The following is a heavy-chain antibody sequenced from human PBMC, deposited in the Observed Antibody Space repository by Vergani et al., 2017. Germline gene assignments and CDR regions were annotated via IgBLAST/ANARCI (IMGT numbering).Heavy chain of an antibody. J-gene: IGHJ3*01. D-gene: IGHD1-26*01. CDR3: ARRAERWETLLRDDFDV. CDR1: GGSLSGYY. Sequence: QVQLQQWGPGLLKPSETLSLTCAVYGGSLSGYYWSWIRLAPGNGLEWIGEINHSGTINYNPTLKSPFNVSIDTSRDHFSLKLRSVSAADTAVYFCARRAERWETLLRDDFDVWGQGTFVTVSP. CDR2: INHSGTI. V-gene: IGHV4-34*01.